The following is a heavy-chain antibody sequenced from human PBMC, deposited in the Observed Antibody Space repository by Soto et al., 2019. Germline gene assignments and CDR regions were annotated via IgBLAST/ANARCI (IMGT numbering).Heavy chain of an antibody. D-gene: IGHD3-10*01. J-gene: IGHJ4*02. CDR1: GFTFSSYG. CDR2: ISYDGSNK. V-gene: IGHV3-30*18. Sequence: PGGSLRLSCAASGFTFSSYGMHWVRQAPGKGLEWVAVISYDGSNKYYADSVKGRFTISRDNSKNTLYLQMNSLRAEDTAVYYCAKDLWFGEFTIWDLDYWGQGTLVTVSS. CDR3: AKDLWFGEFTIWDLDY.